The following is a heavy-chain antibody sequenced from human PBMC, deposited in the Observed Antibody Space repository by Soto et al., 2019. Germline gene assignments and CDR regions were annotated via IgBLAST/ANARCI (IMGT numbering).Heavy chain of an antibody. CDR2: ISYDGSNK. V-gene: IGHV3-30*18. D-gene: IGHD7-27*01. J-gene: IGHJ4*02. CDR3: AKLYPAGTETYLGGFDY. CDR1: GFTFSSYG. Sequence: PGGSLRLSCAASGFTFSSYGMHWVRQAPGKGLEWVALISYDGSNKYYEDSVKGRFTISRDNSKNTLYLQMNSLRAEDTAVYYCAKLYPAGTETYLGGFDYWGQGALVTVSS.